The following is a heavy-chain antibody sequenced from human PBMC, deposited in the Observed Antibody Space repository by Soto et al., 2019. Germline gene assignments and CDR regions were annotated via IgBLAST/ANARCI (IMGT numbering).Heavy chain of an antibody. CDR3: ARESEDLTSNFDY. Sequence: GGSLRLSCAASGFTFTRYSMNWVRQAPGKGLEWVSSISSTTNYIYYGDSMKGRFTISRDNAENSLYLEMNSLRAEDTAVYYCARESEDLTSNFDYWGQGTLVTVAS. CDR1: GFTFTRYS. J-gene: IGHJ4*02. V-gene: IGHV3-21*06. CDR2: ISSTTNYI.